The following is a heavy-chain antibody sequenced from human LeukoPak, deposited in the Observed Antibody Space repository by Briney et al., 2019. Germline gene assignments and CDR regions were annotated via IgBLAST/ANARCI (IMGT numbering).Heavy chain of an antibody. D-gene: IGHD2-2*01. CDR1: GGSISSSSYY. CDR2: IYYSGST. CDR3: ARDCSTSCFDAFDI. J-gene: IGHJ3*02. Sequence: SETLSLTCTVSGGSISSSSYYWGWIRQPPGKGPEWIGSIYYSGSTYYNPSLKSRVTISVDTSKNQFSLKLSSVTAADTAVYYCARDCSTSCFDAFDIWGQGTMVTVSS. V-gene: IGHV4-39*07.